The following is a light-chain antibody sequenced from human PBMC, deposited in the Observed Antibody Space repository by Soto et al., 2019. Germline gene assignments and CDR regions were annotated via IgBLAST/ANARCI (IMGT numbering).Light chain of an antibody. Sequence: EIVVTQSPCTLSLSPVERATLSCSASQSVSSSYLGWYQQKPGQAPRLLIYGASSRATGIPDRFSGSGSGTDFTLTINSLQSEDFAVYYCQHFNNWPLTFGGGTKVDIK. CDR3: QHFNNWPLT. J-gene: IGKJ4*01. CDR2: GAS. CDR1: QSVSSSY. V-gene: IGKV3-20*01.